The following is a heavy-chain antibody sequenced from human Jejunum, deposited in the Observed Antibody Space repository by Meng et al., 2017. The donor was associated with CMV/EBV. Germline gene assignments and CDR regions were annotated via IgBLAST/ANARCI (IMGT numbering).Heavy chain of an antibody. V-gene: IGHV7-4-1*02. Sequence: LVQSGSGLKQPGASVKVSCRPSGYTFTSYAINWVRQAPGQGPDWMGWIDPNTGNPTYDQGFTGRFVFSLDTSVSTAYLQINSLRADDTAVYYCARDSPLDGYSLLDYWGQGTLVTVSS. D-gene: IGHD5-24*01. J-gene: IGHJ4*02. CDR1: GYTFTSYA. CDR3: ARDSPLDGYSLLDY. CDR2: IDPNTGNP.